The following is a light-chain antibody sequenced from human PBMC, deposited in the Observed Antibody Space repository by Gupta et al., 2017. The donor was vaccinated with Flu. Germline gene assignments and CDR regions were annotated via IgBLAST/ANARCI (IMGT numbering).Light chain of an antibody. CDR1: QILRRTL. CDR2: GAS. V-gene: IGKV3-20*01. CDR3: HLHGISPA. Sequence: EILLTQSLGTLSLSPGESATLSCRASQILRRTLLAWYQQKPGQPPRLVIYGASSRSTGIPDRFSGSGSGTDFTLIISRLEPEDFAVYYCHLHGISPALGPGTKVDIK. J-gene: IGKJ3*01.